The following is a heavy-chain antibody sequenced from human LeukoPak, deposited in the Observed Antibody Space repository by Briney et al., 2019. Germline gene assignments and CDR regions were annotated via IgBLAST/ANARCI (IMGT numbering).Heavy chain of an antibody. CDR2: IFTSGTT. D-gene: IGHD1-26*01. CDR3: ARHIVGAIYYYGMDV. V-gene: IGHV4-4*07. CDR1: GGSISSSY. Sequence: SETLSLTCTVSGGSISSSYWSWIRQPAGKGLEWIGRIFTSGTTEYNPSLKSRVTISVDSSKNQFSLKLSSVTATDTAVYYCARHIVGAIYYYGMDVWGQGTTVTVSS. J-gene: IGHJ6*02.